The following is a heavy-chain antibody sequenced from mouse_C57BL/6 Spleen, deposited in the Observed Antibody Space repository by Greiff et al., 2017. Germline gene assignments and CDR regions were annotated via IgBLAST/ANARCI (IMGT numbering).Heavy chain of an antibody. CDR2: INPNYGTT. CDR3: ARSRGPAWFAY. CDR1: GYSFTDYN. V-gene: IGHV1-39*01. J-gene: IGHJ3*01. Sequence: EVQLQQSGPELVKPGASVKISCKASGYSFTDYNMNWVKQSNGKSLEWIGVINPNYGTTSYNEKFKGKATLTADKSSSTAYMQLNSLTSEDSAVYFCARSRGPAWFAYWGQGTLVTVSA.